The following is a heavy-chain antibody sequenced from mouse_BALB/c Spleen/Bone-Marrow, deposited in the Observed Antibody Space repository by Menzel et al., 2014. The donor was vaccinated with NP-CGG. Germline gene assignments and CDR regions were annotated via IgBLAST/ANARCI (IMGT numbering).Heavy chain of an antibody. Sequence: EVKLMESGAELVKPGASVKLSCTASGFNIKDTYMHWVKQRPEQGLEWIGGIDPANGNTKYDPKFQGKATIASDTSSNTAYLQLSSLTSEDTAAYYCGRGFTDFDYWGQGTTLTVSS. CDR3: GRGFTDFDY. V-gene: IGHV14-3*02. CDR1: GFNIKDTY. CDR2: IDPANGNT. J-gene: IGHJ2*01.